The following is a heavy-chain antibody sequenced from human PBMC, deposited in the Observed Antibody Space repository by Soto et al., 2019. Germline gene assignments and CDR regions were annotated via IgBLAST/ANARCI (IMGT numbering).Heavy chain of an antibody. J-gene: IGHJ4*02. Sequence: SETLSLTCTVSGGSISSGDYYWSWIRQPPGKGLEWIGYIYYIVSTYYNSSLKSRVTISVDTSKNQFSLKLSSVTAADTAIYYCARAGQGDSPCYYHSDYWGQGKLVTVSS. CDR3: ARAGQGDSPCYYHSDY. CDR1: GGSISSGDYY. D-gene: IGHD3-22*01. CDR2: IYYIVST. V-gene: IGHV4-30-4*01.